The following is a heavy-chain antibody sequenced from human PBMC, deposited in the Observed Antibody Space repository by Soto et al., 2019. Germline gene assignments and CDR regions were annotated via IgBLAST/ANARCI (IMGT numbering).Heavy chain of an antibody. V-gene: IGHV1-69*12. J-gene: IGHJ4*02. D-gene: IGHD5-18*01. CDR1: GGTFSSYA. CDR3: AREGARGYSYGTNDY. Sequence: QVQLVQSGAEVKKPGSSVKVSCKASGGTFSSYAISWVRQAPGQGLEWMGGIIPIFGTANYAQKFQGRVTITADESTSTAYMELRRLRSEDTAVYYCAREGARGYSYGTNDYWGQGTLVTVSS. CDR2: IIPIFGTA.